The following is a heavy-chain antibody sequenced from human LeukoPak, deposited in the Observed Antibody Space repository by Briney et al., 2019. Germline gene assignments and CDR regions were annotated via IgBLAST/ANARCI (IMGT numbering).Heavy chain of an antibody. CDR1: GYTFTSYY. V-gene: IGHV1-46*01. Sequence: ASVKVSCKASGYTFTSYYMHWVRQAPGQGLEWMGIINPSGGSTSYAQKFQGRVTMTRDTSTSTVYTELSSLRSEDTAVYYCARGPLLNAIAVAPGRFDYWGQGTLVTVSS. D-gene: IGHD6-19*01. CDR2: INPSGGST. CDR3: ARGPLLNAIAVAPGRFDY. J-gene: IGHJ4*02.